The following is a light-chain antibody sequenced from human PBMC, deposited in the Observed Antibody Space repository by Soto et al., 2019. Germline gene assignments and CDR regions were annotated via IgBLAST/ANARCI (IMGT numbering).Light chain of an antibody. J-gene: IGKJ2*01. CDR1: QTLSSNY. CDR3: QQYGSSPPRYT. CDR2: GTS. Sequence: EVVLTQSPGTLSLPPGARATLSCRASQTLSSNYLAWYQQIAGQAPRLLIYGTSSRATGIPDRFSGSGSGTDFTLNISRLEPEDFAVYYCQQYGSSPPRYTFGQGTKLEIK. V-gene: IGKV3-20*01.